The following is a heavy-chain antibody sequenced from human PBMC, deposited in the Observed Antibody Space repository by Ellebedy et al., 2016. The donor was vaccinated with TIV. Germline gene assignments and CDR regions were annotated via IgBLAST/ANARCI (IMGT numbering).Heavy chain of an antibody. CDR3: ARSSYGVRYFDL. CDR2: INHSGST. J-gene: IGHJ2*01. D-gene: IGHD5-18*01. Sequence: SETLSLTCAVYGGSFSGYYWSWIRQPPGKGLEWIGEINHSGSTNYNPSLKSRVTISVDTSKNQFSLKLRSVTAADTAVYYCARSSYGVRYFDLWGRGTLVTVSS. CDR1: GGSFSGYY. V-gene: IGHV4-34*01.